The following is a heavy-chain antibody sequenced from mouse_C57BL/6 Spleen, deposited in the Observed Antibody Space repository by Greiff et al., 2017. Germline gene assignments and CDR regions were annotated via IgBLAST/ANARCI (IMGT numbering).Heavy chain of an antibody. CDR2: IYPGSGST. CDR3: ARASFHSNSWFAY. V-gene: IGHV1-55*01. D-gene: IGHD2-5*01. Sequence: QVQLQQPGAELVKPGASVKMSCKASGYTFTSYWITWVKQRPGQGLEWIGDIYPGSGSTNYNEKFKSKATLTVDTSSSTAYMQLSSLTSEDSAVYYCARASFHSNSWFAYWGQGTLVTVSA. J-gene: IGHJ3*01. CDR1: GYTFTSYW.